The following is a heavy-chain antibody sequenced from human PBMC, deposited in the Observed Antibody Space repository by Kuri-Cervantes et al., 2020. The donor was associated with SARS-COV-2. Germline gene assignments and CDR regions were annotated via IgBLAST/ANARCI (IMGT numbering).Heavy chain of an antibody. CDR3: ARGDFLEWLLSGYYYYYMDV. Sequence: ASVKVSCKASGYTFTGYYMHWVRQAPGQGLEWMGWINPNSGGINYAQKFQGRVTMTRDTSISTAYMELSRLRSDDTAVYYCARGDFLEWLLSGYYYYYMDVWGKGTTVTVSS. CDR2: INPNSGGI. D-gene: IGHD3-3*01. CDR1: GYTFTGYY. J-gene: IGHJ6*03. V-gene: IGHV1-2*02.